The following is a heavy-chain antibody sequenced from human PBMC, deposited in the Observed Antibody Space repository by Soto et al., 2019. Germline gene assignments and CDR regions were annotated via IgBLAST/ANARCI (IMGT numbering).Heavy chain of an antibody. CDR1: GFTFSSYG. V-gene: IGHV3-30*18. CDR3: AKDGNSVTEYYYYYGMDV. J-gene: IGHJ6*02. D-gene: IGHD2-21*02. Sequence: GGSLRLSCAASGFTFSSYGMHWVRQAPGKGLEWVAVISYDGSNKYYADSVKGRFTISRDNSKNTLYLQMNSLRAEDTAVYYCAKDGNSVTEYYYYYGMDVWGQGTTVTVSS. CDR2: ISYDGSNK.